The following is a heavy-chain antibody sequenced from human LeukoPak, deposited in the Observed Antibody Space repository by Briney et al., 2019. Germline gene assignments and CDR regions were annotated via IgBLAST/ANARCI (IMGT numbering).Heavy chain of an antibody. CDR3: ASDIVVVPAAYDAFDI. Sequence: GGSLRLSCAASGFTFDDYAMHWVRQAPGKGLEWVSGISLNSGTIVYADSVRGRFTISRDNAKNSLYLQMNSLRAEDTAVYYCASDIVVVPAAYDAFDIWGQGTMVTVSS. V-gene: IGHV3-9*01. D-gene: IGHD2-2*01. CDR2: ISLNSGTI. J-gene: IGHJ3*02. CDR1: GFTFDDYA.